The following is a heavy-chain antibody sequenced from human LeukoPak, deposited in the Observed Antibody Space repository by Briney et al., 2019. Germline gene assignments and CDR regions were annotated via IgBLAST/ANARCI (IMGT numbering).Heavy chain of an antibody. V-gene: IGHV1-69*04. CDR1: GGTFSSYA. CDR3: AREKDMDYYDSSGLDC. D-gene: IGHD3-22*01. CDR2: IIPILGIA. J-gene: IGHJ4*02. Sequence: ASVKVSCKASGGTFSSYAISWVRQAPGQGLEWMGRIIPILGIANYAQKFQGRVTITADKSTSTAYMELSSLRSEDTAVYYCAREKDMDYYDSSGLDCWGQGTLVTVSS.